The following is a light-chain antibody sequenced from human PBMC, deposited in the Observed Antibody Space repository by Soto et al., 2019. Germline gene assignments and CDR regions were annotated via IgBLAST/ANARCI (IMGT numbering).Light chain of an antibody. CDR1: QSISTY. CDR3: QQTYSTPYT. Sequence: DIPMTQSPSSLSPSVGDRVTITCRASQSISTYLNWYQQKPGKAPKLLIFAASNLQGGIPSRFSGSGSGTDFTLTISSPQPEDFATYYCQQTYSTPYTFGQGTKLEIK. V-gene: IGKV1-39*01. J-gene: IGKJ2*01. CDR2: AAS.